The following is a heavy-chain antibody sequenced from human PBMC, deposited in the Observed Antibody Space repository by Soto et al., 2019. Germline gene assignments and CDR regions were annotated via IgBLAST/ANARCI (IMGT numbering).Heavy chain of an antibody. Sequence: EVQLVESGGGLVQPGGSLRLSCAASEFTFSGRSVHWVRQAPGKGLWWVSGIDKVVTDSTYADSVKGRFTSSRDNAKNTVYLQMHSRRVEDTAVYYCARGWFGPDVWGNGTTVTVSS. CDR1: EFTFSGRS. V-gene: IGHV3-74*01. CDR3: ARGWFGPDV. J-gene: IGHJ6*03. CDR2: IDKVVTDS. D-gene: IGHD3-10*01.